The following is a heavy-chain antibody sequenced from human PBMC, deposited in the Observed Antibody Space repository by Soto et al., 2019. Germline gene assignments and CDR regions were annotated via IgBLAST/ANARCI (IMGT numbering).Heavy chain of an antibody. CDR2: IYYSGST. V-gene: IGHV4-31*03. CDR1: GGSISSGGYY. Sequence: SETLSLTCTVSGGSISSGGYYWSWIRQHPGKGLEWIGYIYYSGSTYYNPSLKSRVTISVDTSKNQFSLTLSSVTAADTAVYYCARSSGSYYVSRSEYYFDYWGQGTLVTVSS. CDR3: ARSSGSYYVSRSEYYFDY. J-gene: IGHJ4*02. D-gene: IGHD1-26*01.